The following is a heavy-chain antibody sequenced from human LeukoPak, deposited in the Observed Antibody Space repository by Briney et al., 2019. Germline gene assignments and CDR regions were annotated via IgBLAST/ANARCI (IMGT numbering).Heavy chain of an antibody. D-gene: IGHD3-3*01. V-gene: IGHV3-48*02. CDR3: AIDFWVIMTPK. J-gene: IGHJ4*02. CDR1: GFMFSSYS. Sequence: GGSLSLSCAASGFMFSSYSMNWVRQAPGKALEWVSYISYNSVNTYYADSVKGRFTVSRDNARNSLYLEMSSLRDEDTAMYYCAIDFWVIMTPKWGQGTLVTVSS. CDR2: ISYNSVNT.